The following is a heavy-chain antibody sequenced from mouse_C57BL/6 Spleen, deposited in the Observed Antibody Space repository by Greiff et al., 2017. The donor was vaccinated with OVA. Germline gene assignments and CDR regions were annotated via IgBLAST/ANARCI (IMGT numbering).Heavy chain of an antibody. D-gene: IGHD2-12*01. Sequence: QVQLQQSGAELMQPGASVKLSCKATGYTFTGYWIEWVKQRPGHGLEWLGELLPGSGSSNSNEKFTGKATFTAAKSSNTDYMQLSRLTTEDSAIYYCAREPYDWDYWGKGTTLTVSS. CDR3: AREPYDWDY. CDR1: GYTFTGYW. CDR2: LLPGSGSS. J-gene: IGHJ2*01. V-gene: IGHV1-9*01.